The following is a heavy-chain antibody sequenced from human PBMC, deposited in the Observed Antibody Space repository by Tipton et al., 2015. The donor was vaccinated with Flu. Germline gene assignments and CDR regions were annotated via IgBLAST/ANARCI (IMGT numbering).Heavy chain of an antibody. V-gene: IGHV4-61*02. CDR1: GASINSGSDY. CDR2: MYTTGTT. J-gene: IGHJ4*02. Sequence: LRLSCTISGASINSGSDYWSWIRQPAGKGLEWIGRMYTTGTTKYNPSLKSRVTMSIDTSKEQFSLKLTSVTAADTAVYFCARGSGSGTYMIFDFWGQGTQVTVSS. D-gene: IGHD3-10*01. CDR3: ARGSGSGTYMIFDF.